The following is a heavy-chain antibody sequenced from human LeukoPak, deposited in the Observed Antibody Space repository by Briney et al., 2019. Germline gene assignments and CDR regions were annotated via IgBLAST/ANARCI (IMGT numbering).Heavy chain of an antibody. CDR3: ARDRDSSGWSPSDY. CDR1: GGSISSYY. J-gene: IGHJ4*02. Sequence: SETLSLTCTVSGGSISSYYWSWIRQPPGKGLEWIGYIYYSGSTNYNPSLKSRVTISVDRSKNQFSLKLSSVTAADTAVYYCARDRDSSGWSPSDYWGQGTLVTVSS. CDR2: IYYSGST. D-gene: IGHD6-19*01. V-gene: IGHV4-59*12.